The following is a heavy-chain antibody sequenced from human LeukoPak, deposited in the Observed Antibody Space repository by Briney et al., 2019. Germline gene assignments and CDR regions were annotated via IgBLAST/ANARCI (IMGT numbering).Heavy chain of an antibody. V-gene: IGHV4-61*02. Sequence: SETLSLTCTVSDGSISSGSYYWSWIRQPAGKGLEWIGRIYTSGSTNYNPSLKSRLTISVDTSKNQFSLNLSSVTAADTAVYYCARDSDRFDPWGQGTLVTVSS. CDR1: DGSISSGSYY. CDR3: ARDSDRFDP. J-gene: IGHJ5*02. CDR2: IYTSGST.